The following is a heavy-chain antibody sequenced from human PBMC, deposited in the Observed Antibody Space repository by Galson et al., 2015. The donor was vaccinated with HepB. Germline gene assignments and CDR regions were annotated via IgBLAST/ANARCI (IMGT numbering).Heavy chain of an antibody. CDR2: IIPIFGTA. CDR1: GGTFSSYA. D-gene: IGHD2-2*01. Sequence: SVKVSCKASGGTFSSYAISWVRQAPGQGLEWMGGIIPIFGTANYAQKFQGRVTITADESTSTAYMELSSLRSEDTAVYYCARGLGYCSSTSCYFYYYYGMDVWGQGTTVTVSS. V-gene: IGHV1-69*13. J-gene: IGHJ6*02. CDR3: ARGLGYCSSTSCYFYYYYGMDV.